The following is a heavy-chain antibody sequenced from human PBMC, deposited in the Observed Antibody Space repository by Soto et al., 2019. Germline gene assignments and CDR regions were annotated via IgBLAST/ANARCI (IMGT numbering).Heavy chain of an antibody. V-gene: IGHV1-24*01. CDR3: TTYHGDYSFDH. J-gene: IGHJ5*02. CDR1: GYTLNEVA. D-gene: IGHD4-17*01. CDR2: FDPDEAET. Sequence: QVQLVQSGAEVKKHGASVKVSCKVSGYTLNEVAMHWVRQAPGKGLEWLGGFDPDEAETIYAQHFQGRVTMTEDTSTDTVYMELSSLRSEDTALYFCTTYHGDYSFDHWGQGTLVTVSS.